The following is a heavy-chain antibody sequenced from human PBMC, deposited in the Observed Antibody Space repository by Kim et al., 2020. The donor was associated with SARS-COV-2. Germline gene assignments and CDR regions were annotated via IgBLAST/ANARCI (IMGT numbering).Heavy chain of an antibody. CDR3: ARSVGAAGTDFDY. V-gene: IGHV4-59*01. Sequence: YNPSLKSRVTISVDTSKNQFSLKLSSVTAADTAVYYCARSVGAAGTDFDYWGQGTLVTVSS. J-gene: IGHJ4*02. D-gene: IGHD6-13*01.